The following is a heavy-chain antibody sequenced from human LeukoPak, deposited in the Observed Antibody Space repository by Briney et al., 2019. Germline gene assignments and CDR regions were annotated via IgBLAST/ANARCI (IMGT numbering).Heavy chain of an antibody. J-gene: IGHJ6*03. CDR1: GFTFSSYG. CDR3: AKEGYSSSTYYLDYYYYYMDV. CDR2: IWYGGSNK. Sequence: GGSLRLSCAASGFTFSSYGMHWVRQAPGKGLEWVAVIWYGGSNKYYADSVKGRFTISRDNSKNTLYLQMNSLRAEDTAVYYCAKEGYSSSTYYLDYYYYYMDVWGKGTTVTVSS. D-gene: IGHD6-6*01. V-gene: IGHV3-30*02.